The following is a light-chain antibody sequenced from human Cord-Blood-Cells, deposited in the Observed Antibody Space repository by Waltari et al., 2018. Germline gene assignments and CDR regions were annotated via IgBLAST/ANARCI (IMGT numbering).Light chain of an antibody. CDR3: QQSYSTPQT. Sequence: DIQMTQSPSSLSVSVGDRVTITCRASQSSSSYLNWYHQKPGKAPKLLIYAASSLQSGVPSMFSGSGSGTDFTLTISNLQPEDFTTYYCQQSYSTPQTFSQGTKVEIK. CDR2: AAS. V-gene: IGKV1-39*01. CDR1: QSSSSY. J-gene: IGKJ1*01.